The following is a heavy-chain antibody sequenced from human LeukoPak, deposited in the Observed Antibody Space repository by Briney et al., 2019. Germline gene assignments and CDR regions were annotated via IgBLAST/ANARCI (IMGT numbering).Heavy chain of an antibody. CDR1: GYTFTGYY. D-gene: IGHD6-19*01. J-gene: IGHJ4*02. Sequence: ASVKVSCKASGYTFTGYYMHWVRQAPGQGLEWMGRINPNSGGTNYAQKFQGRVTMTRDTSISTAYMELSRLRSGDTAVYYCARAGIAVAGTFDYWGQGTLVTVSS. CDR2: INPNSGGT. CDR3: ARAGIAVAGTFDY. V-gene: IGHV1-2*06.